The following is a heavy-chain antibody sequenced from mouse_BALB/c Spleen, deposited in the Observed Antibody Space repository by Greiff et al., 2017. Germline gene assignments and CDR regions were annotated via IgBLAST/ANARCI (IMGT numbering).Heavy chain of an antibody. J-gene: IGHJ2*01. CDR2: ISSGGSYT. CDR3: ASLYYGSSYFDY. CDR1: GFTFSSYA. D-gene: IGHD1-1*01. V-gene: IGHV5-9-1*01. Sequence: EVMLVESGGGLVKPGGSLKLSCAASGFTFSSYAMSWVRQTPEKRLEWVATISSGGSYTYYPDSVKGRFTISRDNAKNTLYLQMSSLRSEDTAMYYCASLYYGSSYFDYWGQGTTLTVSS.